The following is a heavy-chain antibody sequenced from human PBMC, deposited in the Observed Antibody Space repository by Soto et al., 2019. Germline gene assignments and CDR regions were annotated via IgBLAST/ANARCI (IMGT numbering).Heavy chain of an antibody. J-gene: IGHJ4*02. CDR3: AKGSSSWYFHDH. CDR2: ISGSGGST. D-gene: IGHD6-13*01. V-gene: IGHV3-23*01. CDR1: GFTFSSYA. Sequence: GGSLRLSCAASGFTFSSYAMNWVRQAPGKGLEWVSAISGSGGSTYYADSVKGRFTISGDNSKNPMFLQMNSLRAEDTAVYYCAKGSSSWYFHDHWGQGTLVTVSS.